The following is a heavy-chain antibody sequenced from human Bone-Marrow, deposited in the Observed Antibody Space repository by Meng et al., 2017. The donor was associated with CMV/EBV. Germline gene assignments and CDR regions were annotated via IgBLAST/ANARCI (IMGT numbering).Heavy chain of an antibody. D-gene: IGHD6-19*01. J-gene: IGHJ4*02. CDR3: ARSLRRQWLTPLDY. V-gene: IGHV4-39*01. CDR1: GGSISSSSYY. CDR2: IYYSGST. Sequence: SETLSLTCTVSGGSISSSSYYWGWIRQPPGKGLEWIGSIYYSGSTYYNPSLKSRVTISVDMSKNQFSLKLSSVTAADTAVYYCARSLRRQWLTPLDYWGQGTLVTVSS.